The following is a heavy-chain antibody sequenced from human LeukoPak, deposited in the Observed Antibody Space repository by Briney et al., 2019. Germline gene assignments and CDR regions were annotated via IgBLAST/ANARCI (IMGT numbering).Heavy chain of an antibody. D-gene: IGHD3-3*01. Sequence: GWSLRLSCEASGFTFDNFAMHWVRQVPGKGLEWVSGINWNSGSIDYANSVKGRFTISRDNAKNTLYLQMNSLRAEDTAIYYCARGGGWDTIFRVVQYMDVWGKGTTVTVSS. CDR1: GFTFDNFA. V-gene: IGHV3-9*01. CDR3: ARGGGWDTIFRVVQYMDV. J-gene: IGHJ6*03. CDR2: INWNSGSI.